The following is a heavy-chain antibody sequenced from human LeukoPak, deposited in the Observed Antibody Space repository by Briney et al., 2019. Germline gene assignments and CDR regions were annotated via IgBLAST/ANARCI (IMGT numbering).Heavy chain of an antibody. Sequence: PGGSLRLSCAVSGFTFSSYWMHWVRQAPGKGLVWVSRIDTDGTDTAYADSVKGRFTISRDDARNSLYLQLNSLRAEDTAVYYCARGVSSNWNYLYFDYWGQGTLVTVSS. D-gene: IGHD1-7*01. CDR3: ARGVSSNWNYLYFDY. CDR1: GFTFSSYW. J-gene: IGHJ4*02. CDR2: IDTDGTDT. V-gene: IGHV3-74*01.